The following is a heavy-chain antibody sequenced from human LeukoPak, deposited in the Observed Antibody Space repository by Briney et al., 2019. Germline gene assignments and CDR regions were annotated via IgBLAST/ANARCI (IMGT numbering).Heavy chain of an antibody. V-gene: IGHV1-69*05. J-gene: IGHJ4*02. CDR2: IIPIFGTA. CDR1: GGTFSSYA. CDR3: ARALEVAGTGLSR. D-gene: IGHD6-19*01. Sequence: PVKVSCKASGGTFSSYAISWVRQAPGQGLEWMGRIIPIFGTANYAQKFQGRVTITTDESTSTAYMELSRLRSDETAVYYCARALEVAGTGLSRWGQGTLVTVSS.